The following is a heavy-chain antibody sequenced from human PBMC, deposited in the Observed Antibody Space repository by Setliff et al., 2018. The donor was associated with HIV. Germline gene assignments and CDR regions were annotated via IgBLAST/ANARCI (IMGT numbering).Heavy chain of an antibody. D-gene: IGHD1-7*01. Sequence: GGSLRLSCAASGFTFRNYKFNWVRQAPGKGLEWVSYISNSGSTIYYADSVKGRFSISRDNAKNSLYLQMNTLRAEDTAVYYCAREGITGTTLHPYWGQGTLVTVSS. CDR3: AREGITGTTLHPY. V-gene: IGHV3-48*03. CDR1: GFTFRNYK. J-gene: IGHJ4*02. CDR2: ISNSGSTI.